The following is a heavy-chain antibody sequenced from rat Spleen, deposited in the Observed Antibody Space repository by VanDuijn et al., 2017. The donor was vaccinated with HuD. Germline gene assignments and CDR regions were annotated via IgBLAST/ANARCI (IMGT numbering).Heavy chain of an antibody. D-gene: IGHD1-11*01. CDR3: ARHNYGGYSELGVMDA. Sequence: EVQLVESGGGLVQPGRSLKLYCAASGFIFRDYTMAWVRQAPKKGLAGVAAIVDDGSNTFYRDSVKGRFIISRDNAKSTLYLQMDSLWSEDTATYYCARHNYGGYSELGVMDAWGQGASVTVSS. V-gene: IGHV5-7*01. CDR1: GFIFRDYT. CDR2: IVDDGSNT. J-gene: IGHJ4*01.